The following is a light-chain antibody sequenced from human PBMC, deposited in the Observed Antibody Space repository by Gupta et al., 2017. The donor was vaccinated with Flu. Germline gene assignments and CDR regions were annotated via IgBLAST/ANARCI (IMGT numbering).Light chain of an antibody. CDR1: SSDVGGYNY. Sequence: QSALTQPRSVSGSPGQSVTISCTGTSSDVGGYNYVSCHQQHPGNAPKLMIYDVSKRPSGVPDRFSGSKSGTTASLTISGLQAEDEDDYYCCSYAGSVYVFGTGTKVTVL. J-gene: IGLJ1*01. CDR3: CSYAGSVYV. V-gene: IGLV2-11*01. CDR2: DVS.